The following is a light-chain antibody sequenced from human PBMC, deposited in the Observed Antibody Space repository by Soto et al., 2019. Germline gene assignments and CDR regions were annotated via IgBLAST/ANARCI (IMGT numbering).Light chain of an antibody. V-gene: IGKV1-17*01. CDR2: TIS. CDR1: QDIGTS. Sequence: DIQMTQSPSSLSASVGGRVTITCRASQDIGTSLDWFQQKPGTAPKRLIYTISDLQSGVPSRLSGCESGTEFTLTISSLQPEYSATYYWLPHYAFPFTFGPGTKVHV. J-gene: IGKJ3*01. CDR3: LPHYAFPFT.